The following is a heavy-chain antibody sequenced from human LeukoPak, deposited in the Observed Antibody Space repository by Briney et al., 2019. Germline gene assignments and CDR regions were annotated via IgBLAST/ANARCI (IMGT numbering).Heavy chain of an antibody. J-gene: IGHJ3*02. CDR2: ISGSGGST. V-gene: IGHV3-23*01. CDR3: AIRGLNTTGDAFDI. D-gene: IGHD4-17*01. CDR1: GFTFSSYA. Sequence: GGSLRLSCAASGFTFSSYAMSWVRQAPGKGLEWVSAISGSGGSTYYADSVKGRFTISRHNSKNTLYLQMNSLRAEDAAVYYCAIRGLNTTGDAFDIWGQGTMVTVSS.